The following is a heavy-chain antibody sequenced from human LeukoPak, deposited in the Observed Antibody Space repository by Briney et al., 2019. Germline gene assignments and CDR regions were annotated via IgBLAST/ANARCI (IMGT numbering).Heavy chain of an antibody. D-gene: IGHD6-13*01. CDR2: IYYSGST. CDR3: ARGLVDSGSSNLDY. CDR1: GGSISSSSYY. J-gene: IGHJ4*02. Sequence: SETLSLTCTVSGGSISSSSYYWGWIRQPPGKGLEWLGSIYYSGSTYYNPSLKSRVTISVDTSKNQFSLKLSSVTAADTAVYYCARGLVDSGSSNLDYWGQGTLVTVSS. V-gene: IGHV4-39*01.